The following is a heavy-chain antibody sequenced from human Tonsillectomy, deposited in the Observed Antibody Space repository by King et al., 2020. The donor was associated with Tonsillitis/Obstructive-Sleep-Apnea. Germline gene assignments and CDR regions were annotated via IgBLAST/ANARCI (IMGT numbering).Heavy chain of an antibody. V-gene: IGHV2-5*02. D-gene: IGHD3-10*01. CDR3: AHRRAYYYGSGSYYNGDFDY. CDR2: IYWDDDK. Sequence: TLQESGPTLVKPTQTLTLTCTFSGFSLSTSGVGVGWIRQPPGKALEWLALIYWDDDKRYTPSLKSRLTITKDTSKNQVVLTMTNMDPVDTATYYCAHRRAYYYGSGSYYNGDFDYWGQGTLVTVSS. CDR1: GFSLSTSGVG. J-gene: IGHJ4*02.